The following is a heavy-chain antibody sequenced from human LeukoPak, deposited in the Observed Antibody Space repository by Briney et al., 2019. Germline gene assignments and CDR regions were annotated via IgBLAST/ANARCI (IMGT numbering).Heavy chain of an antibody. J-gene: IGHJ6*03. V-gene: IGHV1-69*05. Sequence: SVKVSCKASGGTFSSYAISWVRQAPGQGLEWMGGIIPIFGTANYAQKFQGRVMITTDESTSTAYMELSSLRSEDTAVYYCASRMGEQLSYYYYMDVWGKGTTVTVSS. CDR2: IIPIFGTA. CDR3: ASRMGEQLSYYYYMDV. D-gene: IGHD1/OR15-1a*01. CDR1: GGTFSSYA.